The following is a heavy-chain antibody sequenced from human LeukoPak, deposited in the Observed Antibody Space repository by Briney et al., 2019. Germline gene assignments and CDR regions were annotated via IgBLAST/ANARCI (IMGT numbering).Heavy chain of an antibody. V-gene: IGHV3-53*01. CDR3: ARTPGSYPPRLIHH. CDR1: GFTVSSNY. CDR2: IYSGGST. D-gene: IGHD1-26*01. J-gene: IGHJ1*01. Sequence: GALRLSCAASGFTVSSNYMSWVRQALGKGLEWVSVIYSGGSTYYADSVKGRFTISRDNSKNTLYLQMNSLRAEDTAVYYCARTPGSYPPRLIHHWGQGTLVTVSS.